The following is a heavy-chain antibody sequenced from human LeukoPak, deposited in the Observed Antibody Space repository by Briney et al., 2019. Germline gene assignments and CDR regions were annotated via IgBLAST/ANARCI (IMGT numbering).Heavy chain of an antibody. V-gene: IGHV3-53*04. CDR1: GFTVSSNY. CDR2: IYSGSST. CDR3: ARALSIVEDYYYYCMDV. Sequence: GGSLRLSCAASGFTVSSNYMSWVRQAPGKGLEWVSVIYSGSSTYYADSVKGRFTISRHNSKNTLYLQMNSLRAEDTAVYYCARALSIVEDYYYYCMDVWGQGTTVTVSS. D-gene: IGHD3-22*01. J-gene: IGHJ6*02.